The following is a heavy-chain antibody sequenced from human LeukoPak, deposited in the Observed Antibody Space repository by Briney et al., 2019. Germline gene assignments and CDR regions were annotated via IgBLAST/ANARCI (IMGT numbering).Heavy chain of an antibody. D-gene: IGHD6-19*01. Sequence: GGSLRLSCAASAFSFSGYNMNWVRQAPGKGLEWVSGISGSGGSTYYADSVKGRFTISRDNSKNTLYLQMNSLRAEDTAVYYCARSVAGFDYWGQGTLVTVSS. CDR3: ARSVAGFDY. J-gene: IGHJ4*02. V-gene: IGHV3-23*01. CDR1: AFSFSGYN. CDR2: ISGSGGST.